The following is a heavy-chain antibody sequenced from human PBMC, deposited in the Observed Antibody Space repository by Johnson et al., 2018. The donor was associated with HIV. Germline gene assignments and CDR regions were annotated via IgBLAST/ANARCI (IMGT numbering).Heavy chain of an antibody. CDR1: GFTVSSDY. CDR2: LYSGGIT. V-gene: IGHV3-66*02. D-gene: IGHD1-26*01. Sequence: VQLVESGGGLVQPGGSLRLSCAASGFTVSSDYMTWVRQAPGKGLEWVSILYSGGITYYTRSVKGRFTISRDNSKNMLFLQINSLRVEDTAVYYCARVRVGAFDIWGQGTMVTVSS. J-gene: IGHJ3*02. CDR3: ARVRVGAFDI.